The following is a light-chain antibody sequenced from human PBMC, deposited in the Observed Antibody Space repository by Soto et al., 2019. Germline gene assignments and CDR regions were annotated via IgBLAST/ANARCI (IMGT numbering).Light chain of an antibody. CDR3: QQYNNYSPT. CDR2: DAS. CDR1: QSIPNW. V-gene: IGKV1-5*01. Sequence: DIQMTQSPSTLSEFVGDRVTITCRASQSIPNWGAWHQQKPGKAPKLLIYDASTLESGGPSRFSGGGSRTDFTLTVMRLPPEVFATYSCQQYNNYSPTFGQGTKGEV. J-gene: IGKJ1*01.